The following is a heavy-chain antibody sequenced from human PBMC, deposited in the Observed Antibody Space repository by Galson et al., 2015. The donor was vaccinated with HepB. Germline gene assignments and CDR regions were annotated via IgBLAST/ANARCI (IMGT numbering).Heavy chain of an antibody. CDR1: GGSISSYY. CDR3: ARGQIYGDYVGDAFDI. Sequence: SETLSLTCTVSGGSISSYYWSWIRQPAGKGLEWIGRIYTSGSTNYNPSLKSRVTMSVDTSKNQFSLKLSSVTAADTAVYYCARGQIYGDYVGDAFDIWGQGTMVTVSS. CDR2: IYTSGST. V-gene: IGHV4-4*07. D-gene: IGHD4-17*01. J-gene: IGHJ3*02.